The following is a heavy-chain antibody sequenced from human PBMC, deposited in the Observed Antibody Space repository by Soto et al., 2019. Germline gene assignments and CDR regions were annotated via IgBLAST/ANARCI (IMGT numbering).Heavy chain of an antibody. CDR1: GFTFSNYA. CDR2: VSGSGGST. D-gene: IGHD5-18*01. CDR3: AKDRWDTPMTYYFDY. J-gene: IGHJ4*02. V-gene: IGHV3-23*01. Sequence: GGSLILSCAASGFTFSNYAMTSVRQAPGKGLEWVSGVSGSGGSTNYADAVKGRFTISRDNSKNTLYLQMNSLRAEDTAVYYCAKDRWDTPMTYYFDYWGQGALVTVS.